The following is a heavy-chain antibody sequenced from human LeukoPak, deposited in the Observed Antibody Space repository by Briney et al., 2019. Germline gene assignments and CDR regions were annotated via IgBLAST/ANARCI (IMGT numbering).Heavy chain of an antibody. V-gene: IGHV3-64*01. CDR3: ARASLAGLFMDV. CDR2: ISSNGGST. Sequence: GGSLRLSCAASGFTFSSYAMHWVRQAPGKGLEYVSAISSNGGSTYYANSVKGRFTISRDNSKNTLYLQMGSLRAEDMAVYYCARASLAGLFMDVWGKGTTVTISS. CDR1: GFTFSSYA. J-gene: IGHJ6*04. D-gene: IGHD3-10*01.